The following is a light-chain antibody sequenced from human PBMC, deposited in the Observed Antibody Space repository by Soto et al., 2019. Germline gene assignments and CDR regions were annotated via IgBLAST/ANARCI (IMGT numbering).Light chain of an antibody. V-gene: IGKV1-39*01. Sequence: DIQMTQSPSSLSASVGDRVTITCRASQSISTYLHWYQQKPGKAPNLLIYAASTLQSGVPSRFSGSGSGTDFTLTISSLQPEDFATYFCQHGYSTHPITFGQGTRLEIK. CDR2: AAS. J-gene: IGKJ5*01. CDR3: QHGYSTHPIT. CDR1: QSISTY.